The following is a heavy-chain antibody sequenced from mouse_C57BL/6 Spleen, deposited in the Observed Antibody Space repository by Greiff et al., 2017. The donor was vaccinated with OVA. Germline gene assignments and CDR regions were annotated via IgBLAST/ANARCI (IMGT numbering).Heavy chain of an antibody. J-gene: IGHJ3*01. Sequence: VQLQQPGAELVKPGASVKLSCKASGYTFTSYWMHWVKQRPGQGLEWIGMIHPNSGSTNYNEKFKSKATLTVDKSSSTAYMQLSSLTSEDSAVYYCARDSSEAWFAYWGLGTLVTVSA. CDR3: ARDSSEAWFAY. V-gene: IGHV1-64*01. D-gene: IGHD3-2*02. CDR1: GYTFTSYW. CDR2: IHPNSGST.